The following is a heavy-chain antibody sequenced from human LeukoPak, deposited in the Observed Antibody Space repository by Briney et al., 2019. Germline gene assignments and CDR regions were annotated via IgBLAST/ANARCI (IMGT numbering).Heavy chain of an antibody. CDR1: GFNFCGYW. V-gene: IGHV3-74*01. CDR2: INSDGSST. J-gene: IGHJ4*02. CDR3: ARDRNTGSSYENLFEY. D-gene: IGHD1-26*01. Sequence: PGGSLRLSCAASGFNFCGYWMHWVRQAPGKGLGWVSRINSDGSSTSYADSVKGRFTISRDNAKNTLYLQMNSLRAEDTSVYYCARDRNTGSSYENLFEYWGQGSLVTVSS.